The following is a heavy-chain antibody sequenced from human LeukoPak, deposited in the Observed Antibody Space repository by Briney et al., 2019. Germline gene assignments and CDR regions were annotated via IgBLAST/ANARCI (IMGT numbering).Heavy chain of an antibody. V-gene: IGHV3-21*01. Sequence: GGSLRLSCAASGFTFSSYSMNWVRQAPGKGLEWVSSISSSSSYIYYADSVKGRFTISRDNAKNSLYLQMNSLRAEDTAVYYCARPAGRVLWLDYWGQGTLVTVSS. D-gene: IGHD2-2*01. CDR3: ARPAGRVLWLDY. CDR2: ISSSSSYI. J-gene: IGHJ4*02. CDR1: GFTFSSYS.